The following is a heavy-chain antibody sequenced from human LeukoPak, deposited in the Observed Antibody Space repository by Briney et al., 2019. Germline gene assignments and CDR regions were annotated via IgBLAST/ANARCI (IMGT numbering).Heavy chain of an antibody. D-gene: IGHD1-26*01. CDR2: FSASGGST. J-gene: IGHJ4*02. V-gene: IGHV3-23*01. Sequence: RGSPSPSCAASGFTFSGYAMSWVRQAPGKGLEWVSGFSASGGSTYYADSVKGRFTISRDNSKNTLYLQMNSLRAEDTAVYYCAKGNSGSYLMHFGYWGELTLATVSS. CDR1: GFTFSGYA. CDR3: AKGNSGSYLMHFGY.